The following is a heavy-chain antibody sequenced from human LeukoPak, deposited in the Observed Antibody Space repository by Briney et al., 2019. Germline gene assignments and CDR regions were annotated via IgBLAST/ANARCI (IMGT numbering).Heavy chain of an antibody. CDR2: IYTRGST. D-gene: IGHD3-16*01. CDR3: ALGARGAFDI. CDR1: GGSISNDY. Sequence: SETLSLTCTVSGGSISNDYWSWIRQAAGKELEWIGRIYTRGSTNYNPSLKSRVTISLDKSKKQFSLNLNSVTAADTAVYYCALGARGAFDIWGQGTMVTVSS. J-gene: IGHJ3*02. V-gene: IGHV4-4*07.